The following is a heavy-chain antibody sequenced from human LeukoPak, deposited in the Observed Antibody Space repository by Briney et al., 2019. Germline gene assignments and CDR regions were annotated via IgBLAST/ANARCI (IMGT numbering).Heavy chain of an antibody. V-gene: IGHV3-30*18. CDR1: GFTFSSYG. D-gene: IGHD3-16*02. J-gene: IGHJ4*02. CDR2: ISYDGSNK. Sequence: GGSLRLSCAASGFTFSSYGMHWVHQAPGKGLEWVAVISYDGSNKYYADSVKGRFTISRDNSKNTLYLQMNSLRAEDTAVYYCAKREYYDYVWGSYRPPIDYWGQGTLVTVSS. CDR3: AKREYYDYVWGSYRPPIDY.